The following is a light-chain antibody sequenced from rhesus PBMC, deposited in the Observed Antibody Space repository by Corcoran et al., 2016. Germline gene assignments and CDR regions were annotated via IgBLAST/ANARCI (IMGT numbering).Light chain of an antibody. CDR3: QKYTGFPLT. CDR1: QNINNY. Sequence: QVILTQSPATLSLSPGERATLSCRASQNINNYLAWYQQKPGQAPKLLIYGASTRATGIPERFSGSGSGTEFTLTISSLEPEDFVVYYCQKYTGFPLTCGGGTKVEL. J-gene: IGKJ4*01. V-gene: IGKV3-53*02. CDR2: GAS.